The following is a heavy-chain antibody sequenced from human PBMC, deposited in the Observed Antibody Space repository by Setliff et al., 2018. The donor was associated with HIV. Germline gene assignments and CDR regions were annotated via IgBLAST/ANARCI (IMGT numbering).Heavy chain of an antibody. D-gene: IGHD6-13*01. CDR1: GFTFSSYA. CDR3: TAALQQQVVRWFDP. Sequence: GGSLRLSCAASGFTFSSYAMHWVRQAPGKGLEWVAVISYDGSNKYYADSVRGRFTISRDNAKNSLYLQMNRLRAEDTAVYYCTAALQQQVVRWFDPWGQGTLVTVSS. V-gene: IGHV3-30*04. J-gene: IGHJ5*02. CDR2: ISYDGSNK.